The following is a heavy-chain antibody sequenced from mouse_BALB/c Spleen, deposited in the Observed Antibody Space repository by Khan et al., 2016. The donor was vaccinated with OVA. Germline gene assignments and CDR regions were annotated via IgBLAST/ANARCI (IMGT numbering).Heavy chain of an antibody. Sequence: QIQLVQSGPELKKPGETVKISCKASEYTFTNYGMNWVKQAPGKGLKWMGWINTYTGEPTYADDFKGRFAFSLETSASTAYLQSNNLKNEDMATYFCARSNGNYWFAYWGQGTLVTVSA. CDR2: INTYTGEP. D-gene: IGHD2-1*01. J-gene: IGHJ3*01. CDR1: EYTFTNYG. V-gene: IGHV9-1*02. CDR3: ARSNGNYWFAY.